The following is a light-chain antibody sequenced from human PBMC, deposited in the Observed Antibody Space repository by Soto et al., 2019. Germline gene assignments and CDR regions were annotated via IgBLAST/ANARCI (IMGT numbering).Light chain of an antibody. Sequence: DIEMTQSPASLSASVGDRVTLTCRASQSISSYLNWYQQKPGKAPKLLIYAASSLHSGVPSRFSGSGSGTDFTLTISSLQPEDFATYYCQQNNSTPPYTFGQGTRLEIK. V-gene: IGKV1-39*01. J-gene: IGKJ2*01. CDR2: AAS. CDR3: QQNNSTPPYT. CDR1: QSISSY.